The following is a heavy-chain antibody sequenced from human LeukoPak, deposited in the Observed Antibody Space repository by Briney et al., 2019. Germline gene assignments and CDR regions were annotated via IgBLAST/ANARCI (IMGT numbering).Heavy chain of an antibody. V-gene: IGHV5-51*01. J-gene: IGHJ4*02. CDR2: IYPGDSDP. CDR3: VRHGLGSSWFGFDY. Sequence: GESLKISCKGSGYTFTTHWIGWVRQMPGKGLEWMGIIYPGDSDPRYRPSFQGQVTISADKSISTAYLQWSSLKASDSAMYYCVRHGLGSSWFGFDYWGQGTLVTVSS. D-gene: IGHD6-13*01. CDR1: GYTFTTHW.